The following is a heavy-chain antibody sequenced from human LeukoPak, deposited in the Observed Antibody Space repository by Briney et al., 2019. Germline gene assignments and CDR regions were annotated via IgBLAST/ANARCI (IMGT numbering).Heavy chain of an antibody. V-gene: IGHV3-72*01. D-gene: IGHD1-14*01. CDR2: IRNKVRSYTT. CDR3: ARGDTGRGKEYYYGVDV. Sequence: GGSLRLSCAASGFIFSDYFMDWVRQAPGKGLEWVGRIRNKVRSYTTEYAASVKGRFTISRDDSQSSLFLQMSSLNTDDTAVYYCARGDTGRGKEYYYGVDVWGQGTTVTVSS. CDR1: GFIFSDYF. J-gene: IGHJ6*02.